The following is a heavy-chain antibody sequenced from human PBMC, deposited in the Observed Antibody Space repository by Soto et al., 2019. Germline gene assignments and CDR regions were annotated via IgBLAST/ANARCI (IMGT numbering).Heavy chain of an antibody. CDR1: GFTFSSYA. CDR3: AKSHLLYGDYPLADY. D-gene: IGHD4-17*01. V-gene: IGHV3-23*01. J-gene: IGHJ4*02. CDR2: ISGSGGST. Sequence: PGGSLRLSCAASGFTFSSYAMSWVRQAPGKGLEWVSVISGSGGSTYYTDSMKGRFTISRDNSKNTLYLQMNSLRAEDTAVYYCAKSHLLYGDYPLADYWGQGTLVTVSS.